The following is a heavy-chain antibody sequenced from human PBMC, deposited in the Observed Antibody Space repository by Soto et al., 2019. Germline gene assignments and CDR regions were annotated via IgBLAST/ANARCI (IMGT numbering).Heavy chain of an antibody. CDR1: GGTFNSHA. V-gene: IGHV1-69*01. CDR3: SVGDHSSWYSNY. D-gene: IGHD6-13*01. J-gene: IGHJ4*02. Sequence: QVHLVQSGAEVKKPGSSVKVSCKASGGTFNSHAISWVRQAPGHGLEWLGGIIPIFETANYEQNFQGRVTITADESTNTAYLDLNSLTSEDTAIYYCSVGDHSSWYSNYWGQGTQVTVSS. CDR2: IIPIFETA.